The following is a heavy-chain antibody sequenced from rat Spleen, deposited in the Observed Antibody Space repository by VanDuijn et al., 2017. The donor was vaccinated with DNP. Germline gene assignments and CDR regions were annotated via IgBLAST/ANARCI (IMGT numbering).Heavy chain of an antibody. CDR3: ARQGRYSYAMDA. CDR1: GFTLSDYN. Sequence: EVQLVESGGGLVQPGRSLKLSCTASGFTLSDYNMAWVRQAPKKGLEWVATISYDGSGTYYRDSVKGRLTVSRDNAKSILCLQMDSLRSEDTATYYCARQGRYSYAMDAWGQGTSVTVSS. D-gene: IGHD2-1*01. CDR2: ISYDGSGT. V-gene: IGHV5-7*01. J-gene: IGHJ4*01.